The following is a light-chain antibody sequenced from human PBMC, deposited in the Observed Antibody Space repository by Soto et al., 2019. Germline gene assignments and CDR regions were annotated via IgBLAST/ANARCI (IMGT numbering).Light chain of an antibody. J-gene: IGKJ1*01. Sequence: DIQMTQSPSTPSASVGDRVTITCRASQSISSWLAWYQQKPGKAPKLLIYKASSLESGVPSRFSGSGSGTEFTLTISSLQPDDFATYYCQQYNSYWKFGQGTKVDIK. CDR1: QSISSW. CDR2: KAS. V-gene: IGKV1-5*03. CDR3: QQYNSYWK.